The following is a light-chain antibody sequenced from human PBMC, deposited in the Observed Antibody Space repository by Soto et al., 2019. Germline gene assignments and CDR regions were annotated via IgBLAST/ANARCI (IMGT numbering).Light chain of an antibody. Sequence: EIVLTQSPATLSLSPGERATLSCRASQSVSSYLAWYQQKPGQAPRLLIYDASNRATGIPARFSGSGSGTDFTLTISSLVHADFAVYYCQQRSNWPPYTFGQGTKLEIK. CDR3: QQRSNWPPYT. J-gene: IGKJ2*01. CDR1: QSVSSY. CDR2: DAS. V-gene: IGKV3-11*01.